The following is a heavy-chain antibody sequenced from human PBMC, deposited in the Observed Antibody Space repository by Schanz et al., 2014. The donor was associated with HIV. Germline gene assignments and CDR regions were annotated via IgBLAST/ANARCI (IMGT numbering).Heavy chain of an antibody. Sequence: EVQLVESGGRLVKPGGSLRLSCAASGFSFSYYGMSWVRQAPGKGLEWISYISGGSDDIDYAGSVKGRFTVSRDNAKNSLYLQMDSLRDEDTAVYYCARDYSYRLDLWGQGTPVTVSS. D-gene: IGHD3-22*01. CDR1: GFSFSYYG. CDR3: ARDYSYRLDL. J-gene: IGHJ4*02. V-gene: IGHV3-21*05. CDR2: ISGGSDDI.